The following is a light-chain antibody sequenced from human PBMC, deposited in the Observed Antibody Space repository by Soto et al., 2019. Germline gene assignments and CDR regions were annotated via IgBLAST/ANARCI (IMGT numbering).Light chain of an antibody. V-gene: IGKV3-20*01. J-gene: IGKJ5*01. Sequence: EIVLTQSPATLSLSPGERATLSCSASETIRGLLAWYQQRPGQPPRLLIYGASNRATGIPDRFSGSGSGTDFTLTISRLEPEDFAVYYCQQYGSSPPITFGQGTRLEIK. CDR2: GAS. CDR3: QQYGSSPPIT. CDR1: ETIRGL.